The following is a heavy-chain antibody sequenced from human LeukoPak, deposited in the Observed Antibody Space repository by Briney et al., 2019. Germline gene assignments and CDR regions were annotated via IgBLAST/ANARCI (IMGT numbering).Heavy chain of an antibody. CDR2: MNPNSGNT. CDR3: ARDKAAYYDILTGPSDHWFDP. Sequence: ASVKVSCKASGYTFTSYDINWVRQATGQGLEWMGWMNPNSGNTGYAQKFQGRVTITRNTSISTAYLELSSLRSEDTAVYYCARDKAAYYDILTGPSDHWFDPWGQGTLVTVSS. CDR1: GYTFTSYD. V-gene: IGHV1-8*03. D-gene: IGHD3-9*01. J-gene: IGHJ5*02.